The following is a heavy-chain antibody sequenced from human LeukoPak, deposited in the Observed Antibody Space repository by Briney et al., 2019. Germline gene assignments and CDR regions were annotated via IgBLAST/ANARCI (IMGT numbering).Heavy chain of an antibody. CDR2: IRDDGGEI. CDR3: ARDKPRGSYYGSIFDS. CDR1: GFTFSSYW. D-gene: IGHD1-26*01. V-gene: IGHV3-7*01. Sequence: GGSLRLSCEASGFTFSSYWMSWVRQAPGKGLEWVANIRDDGGEIYYVDSVKGRFTISRDNAKSSLFLQMNSPRAEDAAVYYCARDKPRGSYYGSIFDSWGQGTLVTVSS. J-gene: IGHJ4*02.